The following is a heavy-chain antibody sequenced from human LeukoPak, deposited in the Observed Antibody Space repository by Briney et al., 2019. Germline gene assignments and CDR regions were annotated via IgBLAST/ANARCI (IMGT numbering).Heavy chain of an antibody. V-gene: IGHV3-7*01. CDR1: GFTFSTYW. D-gene: IGHD2-21*02. J-gene: IGHJ4*02. CDR2: INQDASEI. CDR3: ATDRGNSDWQKRFDS. Sequence: GGSLRLSCAASGFTFSTYWMNWYRQAPGKGLEWVGNINQDASEINYVDSVRGRFTISRDNAKNSLHLQMNSLRAEDTAVYYCATDRGNSDWQKRFDSWGQGTLVTVSS.